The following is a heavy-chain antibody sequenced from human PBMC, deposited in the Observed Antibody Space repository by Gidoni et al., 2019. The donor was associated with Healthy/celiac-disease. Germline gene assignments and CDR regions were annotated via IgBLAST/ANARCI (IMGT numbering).Heavy chain of an antibody. CDR2: NYSGST. CDR3: ARGGQQLAFDY. Sequence: NYSGSTNYNPSLKSRVTISVDTSKNQFSLKLSSVTAADTAVYYCARGGQQLAFDYWGQGTLVTVSS. V-gene: IGHV4-34*01. D-gene: IGHD6-13*01. J-gene: IGHJ4*02.